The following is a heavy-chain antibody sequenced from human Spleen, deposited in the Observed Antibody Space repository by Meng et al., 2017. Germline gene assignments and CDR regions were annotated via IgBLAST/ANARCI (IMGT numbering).Heavy chain of an antibody. Sequence: GGSLRLSCAASGFTFYDYAMNWVRQAPGKGLEWVSYISSGGRTIYYADSVKGRFTISRDNAKNSLYLQMNSLRAEDTALYYCAKDIGGLLWSAGAYPEEPYPAGFDYWGQGTLVTVSS. D-gene: IGHD3-10*01. CDR1: GFTFYDYA. CDR2: ISSGGRTI. V-gene: IGHV3-48*03. J-gene: IGHJ4*02. CDR3: AKDIGGLLWSAGAYPEEPYPAGFDY.